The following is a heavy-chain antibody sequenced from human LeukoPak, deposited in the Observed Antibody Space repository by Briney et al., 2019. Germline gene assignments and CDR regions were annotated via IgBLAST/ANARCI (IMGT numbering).Heavy chain of an antibody. J-gene: IGHJ6*03. CDR2: IIPIFGTA. CDR1: GGTFSSYA. V-gene: IGHV1-69*05. Sequence: GAAVTVSCKASGGTFSSYAISWVRQAPGQGLEWMGGIIPIFGTANYAQKFQGRVTITTDESTSTAYMELSSLRSEDTAVYYCARAADIVVVPAGDYYYMDVWGKGTTVTVSS. D-gene: IGHD2-2*01. CDR3: ARAADIVVVPAGDYYYMDV.